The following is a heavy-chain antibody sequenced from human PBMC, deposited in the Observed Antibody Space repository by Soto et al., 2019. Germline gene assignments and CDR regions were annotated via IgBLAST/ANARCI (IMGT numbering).Heavy chain of an antibody. CDR1: GFTFSSYG. V-gene: IGHV3-30*18. J-gene: IGHJ6*02. CDR2: ISYDGSNK. CDR3: AKGYGVSYYYYYGMDV. Sequence: GGSLRLSCSASGFTFSSYGMHWVRQAPGKGLEWVAVISYDGSNKYYADSVKGRFTISRDNSKNTLYLQMNSLRAEDTAVYYCAKGYGVSYYYYYGMDVWGQGTTVTVSS. D-gene: IGHD4-17*01.